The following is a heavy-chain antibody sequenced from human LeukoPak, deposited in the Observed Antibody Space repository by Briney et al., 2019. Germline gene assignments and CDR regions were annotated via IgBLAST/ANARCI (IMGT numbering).Heavy chain of an antibody. J-gene: IGHJ4*02. CDR3: AKYGVGSTYFDN. CDR2: VSYSGDT. V-gene: IGHV4-59*01. CDR1: GASINSYY. D-gene: IGHD1-26*01. Sequence: PSETLSLTCTVSGASINSYYWSWIRQPPGKGLEWIGYVSYSGDTDYNPSLESRVTISADMSKNHFSLRLSSVTAADTAIYYCAKYGVGSTYFDNWGQGTLVTVSS.